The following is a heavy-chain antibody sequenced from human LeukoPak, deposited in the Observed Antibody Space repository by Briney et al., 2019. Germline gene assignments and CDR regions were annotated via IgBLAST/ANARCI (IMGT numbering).Heavy chain of an antibody. Sequence: PGGSLRLSCAASGFTFDDYAMHWVRQAPGKGLEWVSSINWNSGTIHYADSVKGRFTISRDNAKNSLYLQMNSLRAEDTALYYCAKDSRAAADHFDYWGQGTLVTVSS. D-gene: IGHD6-13*01. CDR2: INWNSGTI. V-gene: IGHV3-9*01. J-gene: IGHJ4*02. CDR3: AKDSRAAADHFDY. CDR1: GFTFDDYA.